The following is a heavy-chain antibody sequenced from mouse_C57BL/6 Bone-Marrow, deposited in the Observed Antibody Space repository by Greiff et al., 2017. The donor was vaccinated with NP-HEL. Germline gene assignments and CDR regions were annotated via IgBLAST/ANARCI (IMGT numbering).Heavy chain of an antibody. V-gene: IGHV5-17*01. CDR2: ISSGSSTI. CDR3: ARDYYGRFAD. Sequence: EVMLVESGGGLVKPGGSLKLSCAASGFTFSDYGMHWVRQAPEKGLEWVAYISSGSSTIYYADTVKGRFTISRDNAKNTLFLQMTSLRSEDTAMYYCARDYYGRFADWGQGTLVTVSA. CDR1: GFTFSDYG. D-gene: IGHD1-1*01. J-gene: IGHJ3*01.